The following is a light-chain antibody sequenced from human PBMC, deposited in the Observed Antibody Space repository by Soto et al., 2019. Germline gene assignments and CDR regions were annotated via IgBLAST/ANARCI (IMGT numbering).Light chain of an antibody. Sequence: QSVLTQPASVSGSPGQSITISCTGTRRDVGGYNYVSWYQQYPGKSPKLLIYEVTHRPSGVSNRFSGSKSGNTASLTISGLQAEDEADYYCSSYTISNTLPFVFGTGTKLT. CDR1: RRDVGGYNY. CDR3: SSYTISNTLPFV. V-gene: IGLV2-14*01. CDR2: EVT. J-gene: IGLJ1*01.